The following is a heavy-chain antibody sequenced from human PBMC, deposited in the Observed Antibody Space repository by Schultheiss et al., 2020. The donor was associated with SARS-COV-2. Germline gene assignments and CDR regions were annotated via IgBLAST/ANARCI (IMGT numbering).Heavy chain of an antibody. CDR2: ISYDGSNK. V-gene: IGHV3-30*07. J-gene: IGHJ4*02. CDR3: ARGDIAAAGTPFDY. Sequence: GGSLRLSCAASGFTFSSYAMHWVRQAPGKGLEWVAVISYDGSNKYYADSVKGRFTISRDNAKNTLYLQMNSLRAEDTAVYYCARGDIAAAGTPFDYWGQGTLVTVSS. D-gene: IGHD6-13*01. CDR1: GFTFSSYA.